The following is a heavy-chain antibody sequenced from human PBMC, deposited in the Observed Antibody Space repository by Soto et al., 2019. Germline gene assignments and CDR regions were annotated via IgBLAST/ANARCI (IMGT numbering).Heavy chain of an antibody. J-gene: IGHJ3*02. CDR3: ARPSPRYCSGGSCLEFPDAFDI. V-gene: IGHV4-31*03. D-gene: IGHD2-15*01. Sequence: PSETLSLTCTVSGGSISSGGYYWNWIRQHPGKGLEWIGYINYSGSTYYNPSLKSRVTISVDTSKNQFSLKLSSVTAADTAVYYCARPSPRYCSGGSCLEFPDAFDIWGQGTMVTVSS. CDR2: INYSGST. CDR1: GGSISSGGYY.